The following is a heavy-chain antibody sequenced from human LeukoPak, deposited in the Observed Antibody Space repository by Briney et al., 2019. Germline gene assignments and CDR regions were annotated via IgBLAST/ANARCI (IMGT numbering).Heavy chain of an antibody. V-gene: IGHV4-59*12. CDR1: GDSISNYY. J-gene: IGHJ5*02. CDR3: ARVTLQQQLSWFDP. Sequence: SETLSLTCTVSGDSISNYYWSWIRQPPGKGLEWIGYIYHSGSTYYNPSLKSRVTISVDRSKNQFSLKLSSVTAADTAVYYCARVTLQQQLSWFDPWGQGTLVTVSS. D-gene: IGHD6-13*01. CDR2: IYHSGST.